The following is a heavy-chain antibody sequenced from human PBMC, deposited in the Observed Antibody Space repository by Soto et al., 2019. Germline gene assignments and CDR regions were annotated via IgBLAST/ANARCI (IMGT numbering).Heavy chain of an antibody. CDR3: ARIRGSSGNYYMDV. V-gene: IGHV2-26*01. Sequence: QVTLKESGPVLVKPTETLTLTCTVSGFSLTDARMGVSWIRQPPGEALEWLAHIFSNDEESYSTSLKSRLTNSRDTSKSQVVLTVTNMDPVDTATYFCARIRGSSGNYYMDVWGKGTAVTVSS. CDR2: IFSNDEE. J-gene: IGHJ6*03. CDR1: GFSLTDARMG. D-gene: IGHD6-6*01.